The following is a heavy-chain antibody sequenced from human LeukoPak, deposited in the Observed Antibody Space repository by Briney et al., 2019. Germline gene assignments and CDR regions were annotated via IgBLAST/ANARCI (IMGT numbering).Heavy chain of an antibody. CDR3: ARVDYVDEGWGY. CDR2: IRQDGGAK. D-gene: IGHD3-16*01. J-gene: IGHJ4*02. Sequence: GGSLRLSCAASGFTFRSFAMSWVRQAPGKGLEWVANIRQDGGAKNYMASVKGRFTISRDNAKNSLYLQLNSLRAEDTALYYCARVDYVDEGWGYWGQGTLVTVSS. CDR1: GFTFRSFA. V-gene: IGHV3-7*01.